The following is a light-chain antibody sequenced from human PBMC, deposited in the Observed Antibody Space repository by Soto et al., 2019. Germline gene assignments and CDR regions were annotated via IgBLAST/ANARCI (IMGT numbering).Light chain of an antibody. CDR1: QTISSW. CDR2: KAS. Sequence: DIQMTQSPSTLSGSVGDRVTITCRASQTISSWLAWYQQKPGKAPKLLIYKASTLKSGVPSRFSGSGSGTEFTLTISSLQPDDFATYYCQHYNSFFPTFGQGTKLEIK. J-gene: IGKJ2*01. CDR3: QHYNSFFPT. V-gene: IGKV1-5*03.